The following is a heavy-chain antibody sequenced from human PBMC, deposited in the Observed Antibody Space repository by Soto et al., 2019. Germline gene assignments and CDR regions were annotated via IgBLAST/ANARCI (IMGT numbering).Heavy chain of an antibody. CDR1: GFTVSNTY. CDR2: IYTAGGT. V-gene: IGHV3-53*01. J-gene: IGHJ5*02. CDR3: ARALPVAKGGFDP. Sequence: GGSLRLSCASSGFTVSNTYMTWVRQPPGKGLECVSVIYTAGGTNYADSVKGRFIISRDNSKNTLYLQMNSLRAEDTAVYYCARALPVAKGGFDPWGQGTLVTVYS. D-gene: IGHD2-2*01.